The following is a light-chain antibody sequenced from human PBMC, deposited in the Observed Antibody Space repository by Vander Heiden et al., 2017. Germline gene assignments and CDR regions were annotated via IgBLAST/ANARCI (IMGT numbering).Light chain of an antibody. J-gene: IGLJ2*01. CDR1: SSHIGGKA. CDR2: GDD. CDR3: TTWDDRLDGVV. Sequence: QSVLTQPPSASGTPGQRVTISCSGSSSHIGGKAVNWSQPLRGAAPKLLMYGDDQRPSGVPDRFSGSKSGTSAALAISGLQSDDEADYYCTTWDDRLDGVVFGGGTKLTVL. V-gene: IGLV1-44*01.